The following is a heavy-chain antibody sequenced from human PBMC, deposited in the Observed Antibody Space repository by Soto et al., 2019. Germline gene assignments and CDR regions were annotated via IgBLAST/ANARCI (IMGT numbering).Heavy chain of an antibody. D-gene: IGHD4-17*01. J-gene: IGHJ4*02. CDR2: INPSGGST. Sequence: QVQLVQSGAEVRKPGASVKVSCKASGYTFTSYYMHWARQAPGQGLEWMGIINPSGGSTSYAQKFHGRCTMTRDTSTSTVYMELSSVISEDTAVYYCARAVKRGVTTPWSFAYWGQGTLVTVSS. CDR3: ARAVKRGVTTPWSFAY. CDR1: GYTFTSYY. V-gene: IGHV1-46*03.